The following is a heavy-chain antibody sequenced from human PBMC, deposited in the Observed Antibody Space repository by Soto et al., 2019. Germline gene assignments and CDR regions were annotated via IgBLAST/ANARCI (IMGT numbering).Heavy chain of an antibody. J-gene: IGHJ6*02. CDR2: IFYSGST. V-gene: IGHV4-59*01. CDR1: GGSINAFF. Sequence: PSETLSLTCTVSGGSINAFFWSWVRQPPGKGLESIGYIFYSGSTNYNPSLKSRVTISLDTSKTQFSLNLTSVTAADTAVYYCATQTGLYYYGMDVWGQGTTVT. CDR3: ATQTGLYYYGMDV.